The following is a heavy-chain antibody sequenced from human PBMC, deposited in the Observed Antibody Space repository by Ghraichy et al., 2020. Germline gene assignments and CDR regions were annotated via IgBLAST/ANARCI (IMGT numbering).Heavy chain of an antibody. J-gene: IGHJ3*01. Sequence: ASVKVSCKASGYPLNSYGMHWVRQAPGQGLEWMGWINTYTEQPTYAQGFTGRFVFSLDTSVSTAYLQISSLKAEDTAVYYCASFHFHTESAFHVCGHGTMVTFSS. CDR1: GYPLNSYG. V-gene: IGHV7-4-1*02. CDR2: INTYTEQP. CDR3: ASFHFHTESAFHV.